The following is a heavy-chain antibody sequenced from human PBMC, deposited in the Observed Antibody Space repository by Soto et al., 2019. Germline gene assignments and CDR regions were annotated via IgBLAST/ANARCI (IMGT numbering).Heavy chain of an antibody. Sequence: GGSLRLSCAASGFTFSSYAMSWVRQAPGKGLEWVSAISGSGGSTYYADSVKGRFTISRDNSKNTLYLQMNSLRAEDTAVYYCAKLRQRLQRTFYYFDYWGQGTLVTVSS. CDR3: AKLRQRLQRTFYYFDY. CDR2: ISGSGGST. D-gene: IGHD6-25*01. CDR1: GFTFSSYA. V-gene: IGHV3-23*01. J-gene: IGHJ4*02.